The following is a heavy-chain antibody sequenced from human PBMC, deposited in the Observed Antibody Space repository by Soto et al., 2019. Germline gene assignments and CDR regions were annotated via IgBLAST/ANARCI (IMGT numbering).Heavy chain of an antibody. J-gene: IGHJ5*02. CDR2: ISCDGGNT. CDR1: GFTFSSYG. D-gene: IGHD2-2*01. V-gene: IGHV3-30*18. CDR3: AKDGCSSTSWYFSILPWFDP. Sequence: GGSLRLSCAASGFTFSSYGMLWVRQAPGKGLEWVPAISCDGGNTYYADSVKGRFTISRDNSNNTLYLQMNCLSAEDTAVYYCAKDGCSSTSWYFSILPWFDPWGQGTLVTAS.